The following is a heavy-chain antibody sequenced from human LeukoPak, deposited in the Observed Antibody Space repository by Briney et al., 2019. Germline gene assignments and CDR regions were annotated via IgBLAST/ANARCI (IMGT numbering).Heavy chain of an antibody. CDR2: INNDGSGT. V-gene: IGHV3-74*01. J-gene: IGHJ5*02. D-gene: IGHD3-16*01. CDR3: VRGGEFTWS. Sequence: GGSLRLSCAASGFTFSSYWVHWVRQAPGKGPVWVSRINNDGSGTTYADSVKGRFTISRDDAKNTLYLQMSSLRAEDTAVYYCVRGGEFTWSWGQGTLVTVSS. CDR1: GFTFSSYW.